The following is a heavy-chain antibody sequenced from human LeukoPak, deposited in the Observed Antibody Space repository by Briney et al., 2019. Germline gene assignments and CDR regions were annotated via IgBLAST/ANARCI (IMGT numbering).Heavy chain of an antibody. J-gene: IGHJ4*02. CDR1: GVSVSNHY. CDR2: FYYSGGT. Sequence: SETLSLTCTVSGVSVSNHYWSWVRQPPGKGLEWIGWFYYSGGTYFNPSLGSRVTISADTSRNHLSLNLRSLPAADTAVYYCARHSSGWHFDCWGQGALVTVSS. V-gene: IGHV4-59*02. D-gene: IGHD6-19*01. CDR3: ARHSSGWHFDC.